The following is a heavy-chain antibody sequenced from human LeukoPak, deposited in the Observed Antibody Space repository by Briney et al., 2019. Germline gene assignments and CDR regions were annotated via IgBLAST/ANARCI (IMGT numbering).Heavy chain of an antibody. CDR3: AKAPRFGDHATEYYYYYMHV. J-gene: IGHJ6*03. CDR1: GFTFSDYN. Sequence: AGRSLRLSCAASGFTFSDYNMRWIRQAPGKGLEWVSSISRSGSTKYYADSVKGRFTISRDNAKNPLFLQMNSLRAEDTAVYYCAKAPRFGDHATEYYYYYMHVWGKGTTVTVSS. D-gene: IGHD3-16*01. CDR2: ISRSGSTK. V-gene: IGHV3-11*01.